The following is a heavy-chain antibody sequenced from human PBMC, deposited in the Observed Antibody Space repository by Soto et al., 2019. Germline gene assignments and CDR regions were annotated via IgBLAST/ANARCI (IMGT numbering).Heavy chain of an antibody. CDR1: GGTFSSYA. J-gene: IGHJ5*02. V-gene: IGHV1-69*01. CDR2: TIPIFGTA. D-gene: IGHD2-21*02. CDR3: HIVVVTAKNWFDP. Sequence: QVQLVQSGAEVKKPGSSVKVSCKASGGTFSSYAISWVRRAPGKGLEWMGGTIPIFGTANSAQKFQGRVTITADESTSTAYMELSSLRSEDTAMYYCHIVVVTAKNWFDPWGQGTLVTVSS.